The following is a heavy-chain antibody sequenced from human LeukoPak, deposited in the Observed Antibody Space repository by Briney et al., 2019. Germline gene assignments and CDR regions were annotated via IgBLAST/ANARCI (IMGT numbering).Heavy chain of an antibody. Sequence: GPVKVSCKASGYTFTDYYIYWVRQAPGQGLEWMGWINPNSAVTNYAQKFQGRVTMTRDTSISTASMGLSSLRSDDTAVYYCARPTVTTVDAFDIWGQGTRVTVSS. V-gene: IGHV1-2*02. J-gene: IGHJ3*02. D-gene: IGHD4-11*01. CDR1: GYTFTDYY. CDR3: ARPTVTTVDAFDI. CDR2: INPNSAVT.